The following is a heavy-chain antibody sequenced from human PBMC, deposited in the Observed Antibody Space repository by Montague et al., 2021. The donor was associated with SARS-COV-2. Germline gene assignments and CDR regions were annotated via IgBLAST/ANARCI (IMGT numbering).Heavy chain of an antibody. Sequence: SETLSLTCSVSGDSVSSYYWSWIRQSPGKGLEWIGYIHSTGRTKYNSSPKSRVTVSVDTPKNQFSLRLTSATPADTAVYYCAGDPGDFNFYGMDVWGQGTTVTVSS. CDR2: IHSTGRT. J-gene: IGHJ6*02. CDR1: GDSVSSYY. D-gene: IGHD3-16*01. CDR3: AGDPGDFNFYGMDV. V-gene: IGHV4-59*02.